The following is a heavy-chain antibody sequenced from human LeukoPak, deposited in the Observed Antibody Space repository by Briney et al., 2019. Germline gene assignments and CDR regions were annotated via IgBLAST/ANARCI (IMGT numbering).Heavy chain of an antibody. Sequence: GGSLRLSCEASGFNFSDFYMNWIRQAPGKGLEWVSYITRRGNNMFYADSVKGRFTISRDNAKNSLFLQMNSLTAEDTAVYYCVRYRPVLRSSNWYDGYDIWGPGTTVTVSS. CDR1: GFNFSDFY. V-gene: IGHV3-11*01. CDR2: ITRRGNNM. CDR3: VRYRPVLRSSNWYDGYDI. D-gene: IGHD5-24*01. J-gene: IGHJ3*02.